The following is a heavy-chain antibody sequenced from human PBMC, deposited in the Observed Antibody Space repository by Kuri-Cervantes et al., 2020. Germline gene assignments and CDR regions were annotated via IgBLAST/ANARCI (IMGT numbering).Heavy chain of an antibody. CDR3: AKGRSTLRWYLPFDY. D-gene: IGHD4-23*01. V-gene: IGHV3-38-3*01. CDR2: ISGGST. J-gene: IGHJ4*02. Sequence: GESLKISCAASGFTVSSNEMSWVRQAPGKGLEWVSSISGGSTYYADSVKGRFTISRDNSKNTLYLQMNSLRAEDTAVYYCAKGRSTLRWYLPFDYWGQGTLVTVSS. CDR1: GFTVSSNE.